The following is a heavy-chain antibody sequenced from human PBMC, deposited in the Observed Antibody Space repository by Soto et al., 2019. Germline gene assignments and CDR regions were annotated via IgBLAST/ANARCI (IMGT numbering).Heavy chain of an antibody. D-gene: IGHD3-3*01. CDR3: ARLEYSSGNWYFDL. J-gene: IGHJ2*01. Sequence: SETLSHTCAVYGGSFSGYYWSWIRQPPGKGLEWIGEINHSGSTNYNPSLKSRVTISVDTSKNQFSLKLSSVTAADTAVYHCARLEYSSGNWYFDLWGRGTLVTVS. V-gene: IGHV4-34*01. CDR2: INHSGST. CDR1: GGSFSGYY.